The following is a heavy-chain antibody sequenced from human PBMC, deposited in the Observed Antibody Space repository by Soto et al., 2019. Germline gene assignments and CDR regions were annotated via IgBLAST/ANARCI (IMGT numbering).Heavy chain of an antibody. CDR3: ARDLGYYGSGTSPYYYYGREV. V-gene: IGHV6-1*01. Sequence: PSQTLSLTCAISGDSVSSNSAAWNWIRPSPSRGLEWLGRTYYRSKWYNDYAVSVKSRITINPDTSKNQFSLQLNSVTPEDTAVYYCARDLGYYGSGTSPYYYYGREVWGQGTTVTVSS. D-gene: IGHD3-10*01. J-gene: IGHJ6*02. CDR1: GDSVSSNSAA. CDR2: TYYRSKWYN.